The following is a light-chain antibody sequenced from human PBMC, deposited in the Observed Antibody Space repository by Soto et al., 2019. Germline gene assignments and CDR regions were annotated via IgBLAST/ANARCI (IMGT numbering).Light chain of an antibody. J-gene: IGLJ1*01. CDR1: SSDVGGYNY. V-gene: IGLV2-14*01. CDR3: SSYTSSSSLYV. CDR2: EVS. Sequence: QSALTQPASVSGSPGQSITISCTGTSSDVGGYNYVSWYQQHPGTAPKLMIYEVSNRPSGLSNRFSDSKSGNTASLTISGLQAEDEADYYCSSYTSSSSLYVFGTGTKVTVL.